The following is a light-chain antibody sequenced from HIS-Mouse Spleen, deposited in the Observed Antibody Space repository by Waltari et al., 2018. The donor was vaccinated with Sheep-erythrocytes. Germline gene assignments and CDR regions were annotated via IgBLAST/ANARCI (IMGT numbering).Light chain of an antibody. V-gene: IGLV2-8*01. J-gene: IGLJ3*02. CDR3: SSYAGSNNWV. Sequence: QSALTQPPSASGSPGQSVTISCTGTSSDVGGYNYVSWYQQHPGQAPKLMIHEVSKRPSGVHDRFSGSKSGNTASLTVSGLQAEDEADYYCSSYAGSNNWVFGGGTKLTVL. CDR1: SSDVGGYNY. CDR2: EVS.